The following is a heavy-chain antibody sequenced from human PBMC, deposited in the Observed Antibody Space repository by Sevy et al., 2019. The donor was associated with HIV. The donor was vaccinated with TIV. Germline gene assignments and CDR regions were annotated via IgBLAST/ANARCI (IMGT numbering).Heavy chain of an antibody. D-gene: IGHD3-22*01. Sequence: ASVKVSCKVSGYTLTELSMHWVRQAPGKGLEWMGGFDPEDDETTYAQKFQGRVTMTEDTSTDTAYMELSSLRSDDTAVYYCATLTGSGYFFFDYWSQGTLVTVSS. CDR3: ATLTGSGYFFFDY. J-gene: IGHJ4*02. V-gene: IGHV1-24*01. CDR2: FDPEDDET. CDR1: GYTLTELS.